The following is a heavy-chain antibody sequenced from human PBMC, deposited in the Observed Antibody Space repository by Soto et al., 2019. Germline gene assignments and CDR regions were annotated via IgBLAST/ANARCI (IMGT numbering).Heavy chain of an antibody. D-gene: IGHD2-2*01. Sequence: GPGPAGASETLSLTCSVCGGPIRYNSYYWGWIRQPPGKGLEWVGGIFYTGTTYYSPSLKDRVTISVDTSKNSFSLNLTSVTAADTAVYFCARLVVVAPVANAWGQRTLVTVSS. CDR2: IFYTGTT. J-gene: IGHJ5*02. CDR1: GGPIRYNSYY. CDR3: ARLVVVAPVANA. V-gene: IGHV4-39*02.